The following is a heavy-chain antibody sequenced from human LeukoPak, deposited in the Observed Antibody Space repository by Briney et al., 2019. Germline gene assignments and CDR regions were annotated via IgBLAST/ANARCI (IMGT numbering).Heavy chain of an antibody. V-gene: IGHV3-23*01. CDR2: ISDSGDRT. D-gene: IGHD3-22*01. CDR3: AKRGVVSRVILVGFHKEANYFDS. CDR1: GFTLSNYG. J-gene: IGHJ4*02. Sequence: PGGSLRLSCAVSGFTLSNYGMSWVRQAPGKGLEWVAGISDSGDRTNYADSVKGRFSISRDNPKNTLYLQMNSLRAEDTAVYFCAKRGVVSRVILVGFHKEANYFDSWGQGALVTVSS.